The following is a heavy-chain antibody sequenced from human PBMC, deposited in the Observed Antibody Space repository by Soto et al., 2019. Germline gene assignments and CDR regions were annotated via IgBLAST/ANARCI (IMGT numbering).Heavy chain of an antibody. CDR2: ISAGGDST. J-gene: IGHJ4*02. D-gene: IGHD6-19*01. CDR1: GFTFSSYA. Sequence: EVQLLESGGSLKQPGGSLRLSCAASGFTFSSYAMSWVRQAPGKGLEWVSSISAGGDSTYYADSVKGRFTITRDNSKNTLYLQTNSLRAADTAVYYCAKDHGYAGGWHTPYYFDSWGQGTLVTVSS. CDR3: AKDHGYAGGWHTPYYFDS. V-gene: IGHV3-23*01.